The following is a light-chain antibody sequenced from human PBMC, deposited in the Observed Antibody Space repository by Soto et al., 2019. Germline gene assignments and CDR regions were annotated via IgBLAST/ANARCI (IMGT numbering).Light chain of an antibody. CDR2: GAS. J-gene: IGKJ5*01. CDR3: QQYHNWPPIT. V-gene: IGKV3D-15*01. Sequence: ETLMAPSPANLSLSPGETATPSCRARQSISTNLAWYQQKLGQAPRLLIYGASTRATGIPARFSGSGSGTEFTLTISSLQSEDFAVYYCQQYHNWPPITFGQGTRLEIK. CDR1: QSISTN.